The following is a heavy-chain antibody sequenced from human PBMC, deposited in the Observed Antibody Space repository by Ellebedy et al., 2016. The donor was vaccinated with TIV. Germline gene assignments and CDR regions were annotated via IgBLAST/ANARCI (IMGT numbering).Heavy chain of an antibody. CDR3: AAGNDGGWFDP. CDR1: GYTFTSYG. J-gene: IGHJ5*02. CDR2: ISVYNGNT. V-gene: IGHV1-18*01. Sequence: AASVKVSCKASGYTFTSYGISWVRQAPGQGLEWMGWISVYNGNTNYAQKLQGRVTMTTDTSTSTAYMELSSLRSEDKAVYYCAAGNDGGWFDPWGQGTRVTVSS. D-gene: IGHD1-1*01.